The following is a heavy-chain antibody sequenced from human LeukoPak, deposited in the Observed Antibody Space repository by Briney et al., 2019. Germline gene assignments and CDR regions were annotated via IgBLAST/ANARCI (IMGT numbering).Heavy chain of an antibody. V-gene: IGHV3-9*01. CDR2: ISWNSGSI. D-gene: IGHD2-2*01. CDR3: AKDRVVAAGDDAFDI. CDR1: GFTFDDYA. J-gene: IGHJ3*02. Sequence: GRSLRLSCAASGFTFDDYAMHWVRQAPGKGLEWVSGISWNSGSIGYADSVKGRFTMSRDNAKNSLYLQMNSLRAEDTAVYYCAKDRVVAAGDDAFDIWGQGTMVTVSS.